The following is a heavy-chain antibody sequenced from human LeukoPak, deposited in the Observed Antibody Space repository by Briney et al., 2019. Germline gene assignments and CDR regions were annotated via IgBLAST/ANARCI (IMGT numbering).Heavy chain of an antibody. CDR1: GFTFSSYG. CDR2: IWYDGTNK. J-gene: IGHJ4*02. Sequence: PGGSLRLSCAASGFTFSSYGMHWVRQAPGKGLEWVAVIWYDGTNKYYADSVKGRFTISRDNSKNTLFLQMNILRAEDTAVYYSARAAYDSSGYLTLWGQGTLVAVSS. CDR3: ARAAYDSSGYLTL. D-gene: IGHD3-22*01. V-gene: IGHV3-33*01.